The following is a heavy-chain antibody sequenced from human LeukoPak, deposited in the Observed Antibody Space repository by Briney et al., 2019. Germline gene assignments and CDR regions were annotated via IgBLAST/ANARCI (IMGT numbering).Heavy chain of an antibody. CDR3: ARRLTQYDCFDP. CDR1: GDSVSSNSVT. V-gene: IGHV6-1*01. Sequence: SQTLSLTCAISGDSVSSNSVTWNWIRQSPSRGLQWLGRTYYRSTWYNDYVVSVRGRITVNPDTSKNQFSLHLNSVTPEDTAVYYCARRLTQYDCFDPWGQGILVTVSS. D-gene: IGHD2-2*01. J-gene: IGHJ5*02. CDR2: TYYRSTWYN.